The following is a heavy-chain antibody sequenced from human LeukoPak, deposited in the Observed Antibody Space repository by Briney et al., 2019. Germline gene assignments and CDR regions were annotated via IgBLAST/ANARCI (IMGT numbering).Heavy chain of an antibody. CDR2: IKYNGYT. CDR3: ARSKMLLREGFDY. Sequence: TETLSLTCNASGGSINNDYWNWIRQAPGKGLEWLGYIKYNGYTNYNPSLKSRVTMSIDATKKQFSLKLSSVTAADTAVYYCARSKMLLREGFDYWGQGTRFTVSS. D-gene: IGHD3-16*01. J-gene: IGHJ4*02. V-gene: IGHV4-59*01. CDR1: GGSINNDY.